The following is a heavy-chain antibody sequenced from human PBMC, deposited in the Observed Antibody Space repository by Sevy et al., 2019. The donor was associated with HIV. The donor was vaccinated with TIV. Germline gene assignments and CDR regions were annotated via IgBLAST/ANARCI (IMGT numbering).Heavy chain of an antibody. CDR2: INPNGGGT. J-gene: IGHJ4*02. CDR1: GYYFTGYY. D-gene: IGHD3-10*01. CDR3: ARSVYGSGTYLNDY. V-gene: IGHV1-2*02. Sequence: ASVKVSCKASGYYFTGYYVHWVRQAPGQGLEWMGWINPNGGGTNIGQNFHGRVTMSRDTSITTAYMELIRLRSNDTGVYYCARSVYGSGTYLNDYWGQGTLVTVSS.